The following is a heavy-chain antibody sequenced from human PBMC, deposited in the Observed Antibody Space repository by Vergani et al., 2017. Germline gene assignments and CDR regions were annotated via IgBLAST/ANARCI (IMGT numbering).Heavy chain of an antibody. V-gene: IGHV4-39*01. Sequence: QLQLQDSDPGLVKPSETLSLTCTVSGGSIRSTFYYWGWIRQPPGKGLEWIGSMDYNGRAYYTPSLRRRVAISIDTSKMQFSLKLYSLTAADTAIYYCARHVTQDYYNDSDYFDYWGLGTLVTVSS. D-gene: IGHD3-22*01. CDR1: GGSIRSTFYY. CDR3: ARHVTQDYYNDSDYFDY. CDR2: MDYNGRA. J-gene: IGHJ4*02.